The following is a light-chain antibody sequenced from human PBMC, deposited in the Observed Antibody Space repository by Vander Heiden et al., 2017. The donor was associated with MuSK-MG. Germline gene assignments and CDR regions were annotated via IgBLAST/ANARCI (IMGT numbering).Light chain of an antibody. CDR1: QGISNY. J-gene: IGKJ1*01. CDR3: QEYNSAPRT. V-gene: IGKV1-27*01. Sequence: DIQMTPFPSSLSASVGDRVPIPCRASQGISNYLAWYQQKPRKGPELLIYAASTLQSGGPARFRGSGSGSGTDFTLTIRSLQPEDVATYYCQEYNSAPRTFGQGTRVEIK. CDR2: AAS.